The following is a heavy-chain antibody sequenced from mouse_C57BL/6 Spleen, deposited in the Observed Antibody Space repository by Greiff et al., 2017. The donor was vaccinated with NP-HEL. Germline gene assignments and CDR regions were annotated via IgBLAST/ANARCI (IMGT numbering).Heavy chain of an antibody. CDR1: GYTFTSYW. J-gene: IGHJ4*01. CDR2: IYPSDSGT. D-gene: IGHD1-1*01. Sequence: QVQLQQPGAELVRPGSSVKLSCKASGYTFTSYWMDWVKQRPGQGLEWIGNIYPSDSGTHYNQKFKNKATLTVDKSSSTAYMQLSSLTSEDSAVYYCARRTTVVYYYAMDYWGQGTSVTVSS. V-gene: IGHV1-61*01. CDR3: ARRTTVVYYYAMDY.